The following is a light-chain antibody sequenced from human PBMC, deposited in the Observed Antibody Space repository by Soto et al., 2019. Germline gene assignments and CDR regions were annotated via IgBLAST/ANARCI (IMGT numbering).Light chain of an antibody. Sequence: EIVLTQSPGTLSLSPGERATLSCRASQSVSSNYLAWYQQKPGQAPRLLIYGASTRASGVPARFSGSGSGTEFTLTISSLQSEDFAVYYCQQYDNWPPKTFGPGTKVDIK. CDR1: QSVSSN. CDR2: GAS. V-gene: IGKV3-15*01. CDR3: QQYDNWPPKT. J-gene: IGKJ1*01.